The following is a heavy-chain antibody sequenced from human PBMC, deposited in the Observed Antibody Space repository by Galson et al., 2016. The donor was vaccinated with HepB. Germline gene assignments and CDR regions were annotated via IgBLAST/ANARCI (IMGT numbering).Heavy chain of an antibody. J-gene: IGHJ5*02. CDR2: IYWDDDK. V-gene: IGHV2-5*02. CDR1: GFSLNTSGVG. Sequence: PALVKPTQTLTLTCTLSGFSLNTSGVGVGWIRQPPGQALEWLALIYWDDDKRYSPSLKSRLTITKDTSKNEVVLTMTNMDPVDTATYFCAHRKPDYYVSDLCDPWGQGTLVTVSA. CDR3: AHRKPDYYVSDLCDP. D-gene: IGHD3-10*01.